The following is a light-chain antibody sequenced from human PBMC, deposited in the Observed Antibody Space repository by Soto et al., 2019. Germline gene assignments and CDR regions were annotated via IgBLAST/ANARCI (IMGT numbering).Light chain of an antibody. CDR1: QSVSSSY. V-gene: IGKV3-20*01. J-gene: IGKJ1*01. CDR2: GAS. Sequence: EVVLTQSPGTLSLSPGERATLSCRASQSVSSSYLAWYQQKAGQAPRLLIYGASSRATGIPARFSGSGSGTDFTLTISRLEPEDYAGYYGQQYGSSPRWTFGQGTKVEIK. CDR3: QQYGSSPRWT.